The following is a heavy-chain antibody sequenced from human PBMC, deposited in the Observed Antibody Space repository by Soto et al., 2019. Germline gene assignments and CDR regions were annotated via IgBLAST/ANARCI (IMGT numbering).Heavy chain of an antibody. J-gene: IGHJ2*01. Sequence: AGGSLRLSCAASGFSFSSHGMSWVRQIPGKGPEWVSSISKSGDQTFYADSVKGRFTVFRDNPKNTLYLQLSTLRVEDTAVYYCAKIGVIAQWYFDFWGRGTLVTVS. D-gene: IGHD2-21*01. CDR2: ISKSGDQT. CDR1: GFSFSSHG. V-gene: IGHV3-23*01. CDR3: AKIGVIAQWYFDF.